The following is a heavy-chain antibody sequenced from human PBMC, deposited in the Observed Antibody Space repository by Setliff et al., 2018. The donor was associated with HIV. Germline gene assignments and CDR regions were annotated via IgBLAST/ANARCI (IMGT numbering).Heavy chain of an antibody. V-gene: IGHV1-3*01. CDR2: IKAGNGDT. CDR1: GYTFTSYT. Sequence: ASVKVSCKASGYTFTSYTLHWVRQAPGQRLEWMGWIKAGNGDTRYSQKFQGRVTISRDTSATTAYMELRRLKSEDTAVYYCATSTLGWSDDAFDIWGQGTMVTVSS. CDR3: ATSTLGWSDDAFDI. D-gene: IGHD3-3*02. J-gene: IGHJ3*02.